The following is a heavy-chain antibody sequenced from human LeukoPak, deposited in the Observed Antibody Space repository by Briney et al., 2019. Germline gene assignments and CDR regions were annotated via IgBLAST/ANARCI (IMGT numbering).Heavy chain of an antibody. CDR2: ISPSGGST. D-gene: IGHD1-26*01. V-gene: IGHV1-46*01. CDR3: ARDIGGMGWFDP. Sequence: ASVKVSCKAFGYTFTSNYMHWVRQAPGQGPEWMGVISPSGGSTTYAQKFQGRVTLTRDMSTSTDYLELRSLRSDDTAVYYCARDIGGMGWFDPWGQGTLVTVSS. J-gene: IGHJ5*02. CDR1: GYTFTSNY.